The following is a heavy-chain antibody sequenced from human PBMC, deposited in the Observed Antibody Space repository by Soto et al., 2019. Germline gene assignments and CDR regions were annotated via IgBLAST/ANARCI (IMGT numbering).Heavy chain of an antibody. CDR1: GGTFSSYT. CDR3: ATTRGSGNYYYYYGMDV. CDR2: IIPILGIA. J-gene: IGHJ6*02. V-gene: IGHV1-69*02. Sequence: QVQLVQSGAEVKKPGSSVKVSCKASGGTFSSYTISWVRQAPGQGLEWMGRIIPILGIANYAQKFQGRVTITAXXSXSXXYMELSSLRSEDTAVYYCATTRGSGNYYYYYGMDVWGQGTTVTVSS. D-gene: IGHD3-10*01.